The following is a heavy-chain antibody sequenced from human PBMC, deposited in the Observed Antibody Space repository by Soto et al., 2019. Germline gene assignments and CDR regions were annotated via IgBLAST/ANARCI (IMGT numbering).Heavy chain of an antibody. CDR3: AREKHTVTRPYYYYGMDV. J-gene: IGHJ6*02. CDR2: IKQDGSEK. D-gene: IGHD4-4*01. V-gene: IGHV3-7*03. Sequence: GGSLRLSCAASGFTFSSYWMSWVRQAPGKGLEWVANIKQDGSEKYYVDSVKGRFTISRDNAKNSLYLQMNSLRAEDTAVYYCAREKHTVTRPYYYYGMDVWGQGTTVTVSS. CDR1: GFTFSSYW.